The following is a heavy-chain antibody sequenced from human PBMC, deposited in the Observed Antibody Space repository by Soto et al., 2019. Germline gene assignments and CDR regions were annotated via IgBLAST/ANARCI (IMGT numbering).Heavy chain of an antibody. CDR3: ARVIGGIRSSLFSGGMDV. D-gene: IGHD6-6*01. J-gene: IGHJ6*02. CDR2: TYYRSKWYN. V-gene: IGHV6-1*01. CDR1: GDSVPSNSAA. Sequence: PSQTLSLTCAISGDSVPSNSAAWNWIRQSPSRGLEWLGRTYYRSKWYNDYAVSVKSRITINPDTSKNQFSLQLNSVTPEDTAVYYCARVIGGIRSSLFSGGMDVWGQGTTVTVSS.